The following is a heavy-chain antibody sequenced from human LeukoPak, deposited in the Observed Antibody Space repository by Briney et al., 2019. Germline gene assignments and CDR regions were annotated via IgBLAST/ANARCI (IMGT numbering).Heavy chain of an antibody. V-gene: IGHV3-30*02. CDR1: GFTFSSYG. CDR3: AKDPYSSYWYFDL. CDR2: IRYDGSNK. J-gene: IGHJ2*01. Sequence: GGSLRLSCAASGFTFSSYGMHWVRQAPGKGLEWVAFIRYDGSNKYYADSVKGRFTISRDNSKNTLYLQMNSLRAEDTAVYYCAKDPYSSYWYFDLWGRGTLVTVSS. D-gene: IGHD6-19*01.